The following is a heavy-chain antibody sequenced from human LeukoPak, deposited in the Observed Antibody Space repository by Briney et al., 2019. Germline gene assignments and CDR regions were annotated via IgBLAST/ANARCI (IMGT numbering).Heavy chain of an antibody. V-gene: IGHV4-39*01. D-gene: IGHD2/OR15-2a*01. Sequence: SETLSLTCTVPGGSISSSSYYWGWIRQPPGKGLGWIGSIYYSGSTYYNPSLKSRVTISVDTSKNQFSLKLSSVTAADTAVYYCATSRPFDYWGQGTLVTVSS. J-gene: IGHJ4*02. CDR2: IYYSGST. CDR3: ATSRPFDY. CDR1: GGSISSSSYY.